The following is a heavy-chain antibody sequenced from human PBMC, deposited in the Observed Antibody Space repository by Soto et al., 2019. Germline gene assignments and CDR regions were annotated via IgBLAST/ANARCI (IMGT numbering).Heavy chain of an antibody. J-gene: IGHJ4*02. D-gene: IGHD3-10*01. CDR3: ARESLVRGVHYFDY. CDR1: GFPISSNY. CDR2: IYFGGTT. V-gene: IGHV3-66*01. Sequence: GGSLRLSCAASGFPISSNYMNWVRQAPGKGLEWVSAIYFGGTTYYADSVKGRFIISRDNSKNTLSLQMNSLRAEDTAVYYCARESLVRGVHYFDYWGQGTLVTVSS.